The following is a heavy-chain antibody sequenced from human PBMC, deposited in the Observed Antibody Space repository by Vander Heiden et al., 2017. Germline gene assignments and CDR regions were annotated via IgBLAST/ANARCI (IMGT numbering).Heavy chain of an antibody. CDR1: VFTFSSYS. CDR3: ARVVAAAGTRYYGMDV. D-gene: IGHD6-13*01. J-gene: IGHJ6*02. V-gene: IGHV3-21*01. CDR2: ISSSSSYI. Sequence: EVQLVESGGGLVKPGGSLRLSCAASVFTFSSYSMNWVRQAPGKGLEWVSSISSSSSYIYYADSVKGRFTISRDNAKNSLYLQMNSLRAEDTAVYYCARVVAAAGTRYYGMDVWGQGTTVTVSS.